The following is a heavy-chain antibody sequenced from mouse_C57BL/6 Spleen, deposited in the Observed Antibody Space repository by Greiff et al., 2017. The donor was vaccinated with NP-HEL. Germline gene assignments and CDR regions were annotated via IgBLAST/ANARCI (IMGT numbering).Heavy chain of an antibody. CDR1: GYTFTSYG. V-gene: IGHV1-81*01. Sequence: VQLQQSGAELARPGASVKLSCKASGYTFTSYGISWVKQRTGQGLEWIGEIYPRSGNTYYNEKFKGKATLTADKSSSTAYMELRSLTSEDSAVYFCLYYGSSYDAMDYWGQGTSVTVSS. D-gene: IGHD1-1*01. J-gene: IGHJ4*01. CDR2: IYPRSGNT. CDR3: LYYGSSYDAMDY.